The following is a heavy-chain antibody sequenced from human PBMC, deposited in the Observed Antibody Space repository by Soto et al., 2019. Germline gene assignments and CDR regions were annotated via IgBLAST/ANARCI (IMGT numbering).Heavy chain of an antibody. J-gene: IGHJ4*02. Sequence: EVQLLESGGGLVQPGGSLRLSCAASGFSFSGYAFSWVRQAPGKGLEWVSAICGSDGSTYYADSVKGRFTISRDNSKNTLYLQMSSLRADDTAVYFCARRGGGSCYSSFDYWGQGALVIVSS. CDR2: ICGSDGST. CDR1: GFSFSGYA. D-gene: IGHD2-15*01. V-gene: IGHV3-23*01. CDR3: ARRGGGSCYSSFDY.